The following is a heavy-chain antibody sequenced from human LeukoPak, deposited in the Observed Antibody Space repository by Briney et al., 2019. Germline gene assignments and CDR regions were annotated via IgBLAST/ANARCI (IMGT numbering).Heavy chain of an antibody. D-gene: IGHD1-14*01. J-gene: IGHJ4*02. CDR3: ARDRNREYPDYFDY. CDR2: IWYDGSNK. Sequence: GRSPRLSCAASGFTFSSYGMHRVRQAPGKGLERVAVIWYDGSNKYYADSVKGRFTISRDNSKNTLYLQMNSLRAEDTAVYYCARDRNREYPDYFDYWGQGTLVTVSS. CDR1: GFTFSSYG. V-gene: IGHV3-33*01.